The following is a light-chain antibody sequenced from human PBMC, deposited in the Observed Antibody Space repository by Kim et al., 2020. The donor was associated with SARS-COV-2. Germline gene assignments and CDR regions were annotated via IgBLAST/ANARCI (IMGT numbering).Light chain of an antibody. Sequence: QSALTQPASVSGSRGQSITISCTGTSSDVGSYYLVSWYQQHPGKAPKLIIYEVSKRPSGVSNRFSGPKSGNTASLTISGLQAEDEADYYCCSYADSSIYVFGTGTKVTVL. CDR2: EVS. V-gene: IGLV2-23*02. CDR3: CSYADSSIYV. J-gene: IGLJ1*01. CDR1: SSDVGSYYL.